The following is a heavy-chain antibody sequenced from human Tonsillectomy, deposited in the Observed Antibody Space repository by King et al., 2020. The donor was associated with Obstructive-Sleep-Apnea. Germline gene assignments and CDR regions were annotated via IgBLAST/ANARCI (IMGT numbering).Heavy chain of an antibody. Sequence: VQLVQSGGGLVQPGGSLRLSCSASGFTFSSYAMSWVRQAPGKGREWVAAISGSGVSTNYADSVKGRFTIPRDNFKNTLYLQMNSLRAEATAVYYCAKDRPLWPQLGGYWGQGTLVTVSS. CDR2: ISGSGVST. CDR3: AKDRPLWPQLGGY. V-gene: IGHV3-23*04. CDR1: GFTFSSYA. D-gene: IGHD3-10*01. J-gene: IGHJ4*02.